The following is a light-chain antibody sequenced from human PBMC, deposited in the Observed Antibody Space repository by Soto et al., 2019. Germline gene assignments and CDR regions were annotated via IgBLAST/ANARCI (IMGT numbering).Light chain of an antibody. CDR3: QQCSFWPRIT. J-gene: IGKJ5*01. Sequence: DIQMTQSPSSLSASVGDRVTITCRASQSISSYLNWYQQKPGKAPKLLIYAASSLQSGVPSRFSGSGSGTAFTLTISSLEPEDSAVYYCQQCSFWPRITFGQGTRLEIK. CDR1: QSISSY. V-gene: IGKV1-39*01. CDR2: AAS.